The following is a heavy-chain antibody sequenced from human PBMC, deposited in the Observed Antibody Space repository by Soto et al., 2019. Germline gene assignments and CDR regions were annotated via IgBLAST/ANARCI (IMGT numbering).Heavy chain of an antibody. CDR1: GFSLSTTGVG. V-gene: IGHV2-5*02. CDR3: VQSRCGGDCLQSYSSHSYYGLDV. D-gene: IGHD2-21*01. Sequence: QITLKESGPTLVKPTQTLTLTCTFSGFSLSTTGVGVGWIRQPPGKALEWLALIYWDDDKRYNPSLKSRLTIPKDASKHQVVLKMTNMDPVDTATYYCVQSRCGGDCLQSYSSHSYYGLDVWGQGTTVTVSS. J-gene: IGHJ6*02. CDR2: IYWDDDK.